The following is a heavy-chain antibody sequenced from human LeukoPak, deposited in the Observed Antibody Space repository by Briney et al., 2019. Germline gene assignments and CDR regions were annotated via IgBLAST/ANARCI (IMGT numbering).Heavy chain of an antibody. CDR1: GFTFSSYW. D-gene: IGHD2-2*01. CDR3: ARGGVVPAAHHDAFDI. V-gene: IGHV3-7*01. Sequence: GGSLRLSCEASGFTFSSYWMSWVRQAPGKGLEWVANIKQDGSEEYYVDSVKGRFTISRDNAKNSLYLQMNSLRAEDTAVYYCARGGVVPAAHHDAFDIWGQGTMVTVSS. J-gene: IGHJ3*02. CDR2: IKQDGSEE.